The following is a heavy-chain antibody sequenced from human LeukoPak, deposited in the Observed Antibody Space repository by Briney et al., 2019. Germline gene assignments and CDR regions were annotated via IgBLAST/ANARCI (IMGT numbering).Heavy chain of an antibody. D-gene: IGHD3-10*01. V-gene: IGHV4-61*01. CDR2: IYYSGST. CDR3: AGAQIWFGELFPEYNWFDP. Sequence: SETLSLTCTVSGGSISSSSYYWSWIRQPPGKGLEWIGYIYYSGSTNYNPSLKSRVTISVDTSKNQFSLKLSSVTAADTAVYYCAGAQIWFGELFPEYNWFDPWGQGTLVTVSS. CDR1: GGSISSSSYY. J-gene: IGHJ5*02.